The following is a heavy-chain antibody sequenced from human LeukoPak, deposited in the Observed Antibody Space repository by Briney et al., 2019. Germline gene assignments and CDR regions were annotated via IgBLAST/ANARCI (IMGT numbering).Heavy chain of an antibody. D-gene: IGHD7-27*01. CDR1: GFTFSGSA. CDR2: ISGNGAAT. CDR3: AKDPLGIGPAFTI. V-gene: IGHV3-23*01. J-gene: IGHJ3*02. Sequence: GGSLRLSCAASGFTFSGSAMSWVRQAPGKGLEWVSAISGNGAATFYADSVKGRFTISRDNSKNTLFLQMNSLRAEDTAVYHCAKDPLGIGPAFTIWGLGTMVTVSS.